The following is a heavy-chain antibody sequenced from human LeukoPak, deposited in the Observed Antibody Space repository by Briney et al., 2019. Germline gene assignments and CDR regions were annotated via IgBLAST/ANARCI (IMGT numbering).Heavy chain of an antibody. Sequence: SVKVSCKASGGTFSSYAISWVRQAPGQGLEWMGRIIPILGIANYAQKFQGRVTITADKSTSTAYMELSSLRSEDTAGYYCASDVDIVATDWVAYWGQGTLVTVSS. V-gene: IGHV1-69*04. D-gene: IGHD5-12*01. CDR2: IIPILGIA. J-gene: IGHJ4*02. CDR3: ASDVDIVATDWVAY. CDR1: GGTFSSYA.